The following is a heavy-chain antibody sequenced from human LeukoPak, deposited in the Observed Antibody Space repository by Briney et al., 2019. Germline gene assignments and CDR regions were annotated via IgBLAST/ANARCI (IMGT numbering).Heavy chain of an antibody. Sequence: ASVKVSCKASGYTFTGYGISWVRQAPGQGLEWMGWISAYNGNTNYAQKLQGRVTMTTDTSTSTAYMELRSLRSDDTAVYYCAMYYYDSSGYYFDYWGQGTLVTVSS. CDR1: GYTFTGYG. CDR3: AMYYYDSSGYYFDY. J-gene: IGHJ4*02. D-gene: IGHD3-22*01. V-gene: IGHV1-18*01. CDR2: ISAYNGNT.